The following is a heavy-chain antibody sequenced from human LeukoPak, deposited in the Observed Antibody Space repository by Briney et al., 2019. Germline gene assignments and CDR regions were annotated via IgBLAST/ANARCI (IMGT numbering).Heavy chain of an antibody. CDR1: GYTFTSYG. J-gene: IGHJ5*02. Sequence: VASVKVSCKASGYTFTSYGISWVRQAPGQGLEWMGWISAYNGNTNYAQKLQGRVTMTTDTSTSTAYMELRSLRSDDTAVYYCARDHSTLEWLSEPGWFDPWGQGTLVTVS. CDR2: ISAYNGNT. CDR3: ARDHSTLEWLSEPGWFDP. V-gene: IGHV1-18*01. D-gene: IGHD3-3*01.